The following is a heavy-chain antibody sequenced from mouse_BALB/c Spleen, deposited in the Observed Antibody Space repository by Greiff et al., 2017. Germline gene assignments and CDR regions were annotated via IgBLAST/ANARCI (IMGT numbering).Heavy chain of an antibody. Sequence: EVHLVESGGGLVKPGGSLKLSCAASGFTFSSYAMSWVRQTPEKRLEWVATISSGGSYTYYPDSVKGRFTISRDNAKNTLYLQMSSLRSEDTAMYYCARGSPYYAFAYWGQGTLVTVSA. CDR2: ISSGGSYT. CDR1: GFTFSSYA. J-gene: IGHJ3*01. CDR3: ARGSPYYAFAY. V-gene: IGHV5-9-3*01. D-gene: IGHD2-10*01.